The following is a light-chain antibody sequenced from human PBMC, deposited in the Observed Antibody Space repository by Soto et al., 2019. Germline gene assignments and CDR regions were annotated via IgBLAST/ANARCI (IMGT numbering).Light chain of an antibody. CDR1: LTMNNN. CDR2: GAS. CDR3: QQYNERPTWT. J-gene: IGKJ1*01. V-gene: IGKV3-15*01. Sequence: EIVMTQSPATLSVSPGESVTLSCRASLTMNNNIAWYQHKPGQAPRLLIFGASSRATGVPGRFSGSGFGTEFTLSISSLQSEDFAVYYCQQYNERPTWTFGQGTTVE.